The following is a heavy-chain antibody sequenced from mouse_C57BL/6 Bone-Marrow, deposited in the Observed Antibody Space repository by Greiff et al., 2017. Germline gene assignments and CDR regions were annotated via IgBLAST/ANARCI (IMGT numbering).Heavy chain of an antibody. Sequence: EVQLQQSGAELVKPGASVKLSCTASGFNFKDYYMHWVKQRPEQGLEWIGRIDPDDSETNYTPKFQGKATITADKSSNTAYLQLSSLTSEDTAVYYCARGGVAQDCYFDYWGQGTTVTVSS. V-gene: IGHV14-2*01. J-gene: IGHJ2*01. CDR2: IDPDDSET. CDR1: GFNFKDYY. D-gene: IGHD1-3*01. CDR3: ARGGVAQDCYFDY.